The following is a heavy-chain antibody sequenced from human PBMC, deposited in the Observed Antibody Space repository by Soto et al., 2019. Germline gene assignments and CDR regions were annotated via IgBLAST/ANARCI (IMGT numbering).Heavy chain of an antibody. D-gene: IGHD3-10*01. CDR3: ARSRGFGELAPYYYYYYGMDV. Sequence: PGGSLSLSCAASGFTFSSNRRNWVRQAPEKGLERVSYIRRSGSTIFDAESVKGRFTISRDNAKNSPYLQMNSLTDEDTAVYYCARSRGFGELAPYYYYYYGMDVWGQGTTVTVSS. CDR1: GFTFSSNR. J-gene: IGHJ6*02. V-gene: IGHV3-48*02. CDR2: IRRSGSTI.